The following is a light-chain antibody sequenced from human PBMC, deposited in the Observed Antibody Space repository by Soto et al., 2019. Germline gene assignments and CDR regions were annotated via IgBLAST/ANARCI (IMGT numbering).Light chain of an antibody. CDR1: QSVSSSY. Sequence: EIVLTQSPGTLSLSPGERATLSCRASQSVSSSYLAWYQQKPGQAPRLLIYGASSRATVIPDRFSGSGSGKDFTLTISRLEPEDFAVYYCQQYGSSPRKFGQGTKVEIK. CDR3: QQYGSSPRK. V-gene: IGKV3-20*01. J-gene: IGKJ1*01. CDR2: GAS.